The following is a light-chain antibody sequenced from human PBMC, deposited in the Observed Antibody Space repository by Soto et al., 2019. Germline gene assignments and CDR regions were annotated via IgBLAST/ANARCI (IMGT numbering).Light chain of an antibody. Sequence: EIVMTQSPATPSLSPGERANLSCRASQSVSSNVAWYQQKPGQAPRLLIYGASTRATGIPARFSGSGSGTEFTLTISSLQSEDFAVYYCQQYNNWPLLTFGGGTKVDIK. J-gene: IGKJ4*01. V-gene: IGKV3-15*01. CDR1: QSVSSN. CDR2: GAS. CDR3: QQYNNWPLLT.